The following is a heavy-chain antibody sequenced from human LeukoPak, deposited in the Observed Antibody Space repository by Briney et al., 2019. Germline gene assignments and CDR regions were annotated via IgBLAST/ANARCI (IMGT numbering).Heavy chain of an antibody. V-gene: IGHV1-69*06. CDR1: GGTFISYA. CDR2: IIPIFGTA. Sequence: SVKVSCKASGGTFISYAISWVRQAPGQGLEWMGGIIPIFGTANYAQKFQGRVTITADKSTRTAYMELSSLRSEDTAVYYCARRRISSGWYPFFDYWGQGTLVTVSS. J-gene: IGHJ4*02. D-gene: IGHD6-19*01. CDR3: ARRRISSGWYPFFDY.